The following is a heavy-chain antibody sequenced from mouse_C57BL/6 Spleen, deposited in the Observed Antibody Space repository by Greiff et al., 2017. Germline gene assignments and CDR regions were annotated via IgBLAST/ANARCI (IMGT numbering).Heavy chain of an antibody. CDR3: ARSDYYGSYYFDY. J-gene: IGHJ2*01. V-gene: IGHV1-64*01. CDR1: GYTFTSYW. Sequence: QVQLQQPGAELVKPGASVKLSCKASGYTFTSYWMHWVKQRPGQGLEWIGMIHPNSGSTNYNEKFKGKATLTVDKSSSTAYMQLSSLTSEDSAVYYCARSDYYGSYYFDYWGQGTTLTVSS. D-gene: IGHD1-1*01. CDR2: IHPNSGST.